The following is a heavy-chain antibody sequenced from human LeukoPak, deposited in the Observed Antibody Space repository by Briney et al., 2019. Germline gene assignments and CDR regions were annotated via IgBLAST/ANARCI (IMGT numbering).Heavy chain of an antibody. CDR1: GFTFSSYW. D-gene: IGHD1-26*01. CDR3: ARDGSGTYGHYYYGMDV. Sequence: PGGSPRLSCAASGFTFSSYWMSWVRQAPGKGLEWVANIKQDGSEKYYVDSVKGRFTISRDNAKNSLYLQMNSLRAEDTALYYCARDGSGTYGHYYYGMDVWGQGTTVTVSS. V-gene: IGHV3-7*01. J-gene: IGHJ6*02. CDR2: IKQDGSEK.